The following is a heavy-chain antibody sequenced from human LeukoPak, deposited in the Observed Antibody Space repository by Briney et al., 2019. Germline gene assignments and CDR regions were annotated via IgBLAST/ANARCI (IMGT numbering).Heavy chain of an antibody. Sequence: SETLSLTCAVYGGSFSGYNWSCIRQPPGKGLEWIGEINHSGSTNYNPSLKSRVTISVDTSKNQFSLKLSSVTAADTAVYYCARWEGGSYYDFDYWGQGTLVTVSS. D-gene: IGHD1-26*01. V-gene: IGHV4-34*01. CDR2: INHSGST. J-gene: IGHJ4*02. CDR1: GGSFSGYN. CDR3: ARWEGGSYYDFDY.